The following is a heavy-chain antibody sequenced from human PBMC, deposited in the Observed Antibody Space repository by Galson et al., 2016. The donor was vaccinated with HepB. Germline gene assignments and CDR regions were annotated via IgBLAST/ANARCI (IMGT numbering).Heavy chain of an antibody. J-gene: IGHJ6*02. D-gene: IGHD6-6*01. V-gene: IGHV5-51*01. CDR3: ARQYSTSSSVGLDV. CDR1: GYIFSSDW. CDR2: IYPGDSDT. Sequence: QSGAEVKKPGESLTISCQGSGYIFSSDWIAWVRQMPGKGLEWMGIIYPGDSDTRYSPSFQGQVTISADESINTAYLQWSSLKASDTAIYYCARQYSTSSSVGLDVWGQGTTVTVSS.